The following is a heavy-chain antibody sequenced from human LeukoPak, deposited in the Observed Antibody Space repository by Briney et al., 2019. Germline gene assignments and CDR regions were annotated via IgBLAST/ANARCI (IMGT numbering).Heavy chain of an antibody. CDR3: ARRKGGDFIDN. D-gene: IGHD2-21*02. CDR1: GGSISSGGYY. J-gene: IGHJ4*02. CDR2: IYYSGST. Sequence: PSQTLSLTCTVSGGSISSGGYYWSWIRQHPGKGLEWIGYIYYSGSTYYNPSLKSRLTISVDTSKNQLSLKLSSVTAADTAVYYCARRKGGDFIDNWGQGALVTVSS. V-gene: IGHV4-31*03.